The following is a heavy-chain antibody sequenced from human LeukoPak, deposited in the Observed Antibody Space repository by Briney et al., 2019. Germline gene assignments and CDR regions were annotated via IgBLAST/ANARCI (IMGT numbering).Heavy chain of an antibody. V-gene: IGHV7-4-1*02. CDR3: ARGGYPYLSTWYSDY. CDR1: GYTFTSRA. CDR2: INTNTGDP. J-gene: IGHJ4*02. Sequence: ASVKVSCKASGYTFTSRAINWVRQAPGQGLEWMGWINTNTGDPTYAQGFTGRFVFSLDTSVSTAYLQISSLKAEDTAMYYCARGGYPYLSTWYSDYWGQGTLVTVSS. D-gene: IGHD2-15*01.